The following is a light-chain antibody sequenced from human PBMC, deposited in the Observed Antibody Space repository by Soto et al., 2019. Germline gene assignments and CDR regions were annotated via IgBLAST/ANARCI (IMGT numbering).Light chain of an antibody. J-gene: IGLJ1*01. CDR3: AAWDDSLSGYV. Sequence: QSVLTQPPSASGTPGQRVTISCSGSSSNIGSNYVYRYQQLPGTAPKLLIYRINQRPSGVPDRFSGSKSGTSASLAISGLRSEDEADYYCAAWDDSLSGYVFGTGTKLTVL. CDR1: SSNIGSNY. V-gene: IGLV1-47*01. CDR2: RIN.